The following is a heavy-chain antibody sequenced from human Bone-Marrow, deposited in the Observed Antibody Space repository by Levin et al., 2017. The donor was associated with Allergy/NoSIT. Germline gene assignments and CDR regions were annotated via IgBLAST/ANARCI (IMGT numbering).Heavy chain of an antibody. Sequence: ASVKVSCKPSGGTLGSNTITWVRQAPGQGLEWMGRIVPMLGIGNSAQRFQGRVTITADKSTGTAYMELTRLRSEDTAMYYCARARYYGSTGRTPGWYFDLWGRGTLVTVSS. J-gene: IGHJ2*01. CDR3: ARARYYGSTGRTPGWYFDL. V-gene: IGHV1-69*02. D-gene: IGHD3-22*01. CDR1: GGTLGSNT. CDR2: IVPMLGIG.